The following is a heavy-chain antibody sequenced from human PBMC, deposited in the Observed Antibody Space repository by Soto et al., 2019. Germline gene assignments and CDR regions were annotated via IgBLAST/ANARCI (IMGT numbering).Heavy chain of an antibody. CDR2: IDPSDSYT. D-gene: IGHD2-2*01. CDR3: ANSREDQLSCLDY. V-gene: IGHV5-10-1*01. Sequence: GESLKISCKASGYSFTTYWISWVRQMPGKGLEWMGRIDPSDSYTNYSPSFQGRVTISVDKSVNTAYLQWSSLEASDTAIYYCANSREDQLSCLDYWGQGSLVTVSS. CDR1: GYSFTTYW. J-gene: IGHJ4*02.